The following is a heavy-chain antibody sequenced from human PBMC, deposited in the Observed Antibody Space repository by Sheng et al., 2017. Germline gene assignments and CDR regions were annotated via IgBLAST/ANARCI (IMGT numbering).Heavy chain of an antibody. CDR1: GFTFSSYG. CDR2: IRYDGSNK. J-gene: IGHJ6*03. D-gene: IGHD6-19*01. V-gene: IGHV3-30*02. Sequence: QVQLVESGGGVVQPGGSLRLSCAASGFTFSSYGMHWVRQAPGKGLEWVAFIRYDGSNKYYADSVKGRFTISRDNSKNTLYLQMNSLRAEDTAVYYCAKGGFIQQWLPMGYYMDVWGKGTTVTVSS. CDR3: AKGGFIQQWLPMGYYMDV.